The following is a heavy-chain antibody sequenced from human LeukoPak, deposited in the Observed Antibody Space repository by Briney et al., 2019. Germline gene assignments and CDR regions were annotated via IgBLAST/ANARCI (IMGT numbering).Heavy chain of an antibody. CDR1: GFTFSSYW. CDR2: IKQDGSEK. D-gene: IGHD3-3*01. J-gene: IGHJ4*02. Sequence: GGSLRLSCAASGFTFSSYWMSWVRQAPGKGLEWVANIKQDGSEKYYVDSVKGRFTISRDNAKNSLYLQMNSLRAEDTAVYYCARDIQYFDFWSGYYISDYWGQGTLVTVSS. CDR3: ARDIQYFDFWSGYYISDY. V-gene: IGHV3-7*01.